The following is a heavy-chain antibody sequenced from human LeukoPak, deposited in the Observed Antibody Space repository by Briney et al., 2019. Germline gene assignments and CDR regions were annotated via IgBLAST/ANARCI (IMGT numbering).Heavy chain of an antibody. Sequence: GGSLRLSCAASGFTFGSYSMHWVRQAPGKGLEWVAVISYDGYEKNYGDPVKGRFTISRENFKSTLFLQMNSLRAEDTAVYYCARDKNAYHSFGSWGQGTLVIVSS. CDR3: ARDKNAYHSFGS. V-gene: IGHV3-30-3*01. J-gene: IGHJ4*02. D-gene: IGHD2-2*01. CDR1: GFTFGSYS. CDR2: ISYDGYEK.